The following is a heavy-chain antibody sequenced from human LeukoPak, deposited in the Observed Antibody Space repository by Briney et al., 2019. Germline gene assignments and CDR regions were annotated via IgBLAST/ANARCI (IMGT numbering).Heavy chain of an antibody. D-gene: IGHD3-22*01. CDR1: GFTVSSNY. J-gene: IGHJ4*02. Sequence: GGSLRLSCAASGFTVSSNYMSWVRQAPGKGLEWVSVIYSGGSTYYADSVKGRFTISRDNSKNTLYLQMNSLRAEDTAVYYCARASSYYYDSSGYYYWGQGTLVTVSS. CDR2: IYSGGST. V-gene: IGHV3-66*01. CDR3: ARASSYYYDSSGYYY.